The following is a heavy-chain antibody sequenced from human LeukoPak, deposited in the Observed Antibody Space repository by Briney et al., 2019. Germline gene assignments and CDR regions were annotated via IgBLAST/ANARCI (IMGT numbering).Heavy chain of an antibody. J-gene: IGHJ4*02. V-gene: IGHV1-24*01. D-gene: IGHD6-13*01. Sequence: GASVKVSCKVSGYTLTELSMHRVRQAPGKGLEWMGGFDPEDGETIYAQKFQGRVTMTEDTSTDTAYMELSSLRSEDTAVYYCVTGRTSKAASGENYWGQGTLVTVSS. CDR1: GYTLTELS. CDR2: FDPEDGET. CDR3: VTGRTSKAASGENY.